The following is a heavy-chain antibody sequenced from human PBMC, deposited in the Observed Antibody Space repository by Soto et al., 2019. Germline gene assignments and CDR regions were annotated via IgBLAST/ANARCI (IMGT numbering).Heavy chain of an antibody. J-gene: IGHJ4*02. Sequence: GASVKVSCKASGYTFTSYAMHWVRQASGQRLEWMGWINAGNGNTKYSQKSQGRVTITRDTSASTAYMELSSLRSEDTAVYYCARAYIVVVPAAMGPYWGQGTLVTVSS. CDR3: ARAYIVVVPAAMGPY. D-gene: IGHD2-2*01. CDR2: INAGNGNT. V-gene: IGHV1-3*01. CDR1: GYTFTSYA.